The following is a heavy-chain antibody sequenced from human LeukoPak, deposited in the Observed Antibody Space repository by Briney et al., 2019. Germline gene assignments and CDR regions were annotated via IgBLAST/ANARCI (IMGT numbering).Heavy chain of an antibody. Sequence: SETLSLTCTVSGGSISSSSYYWSWIRQPPGKGLEWIGYIYNSGSANYNPSLKSRVTISEDMSINQFSLKLSSVTAADTAVYYCARAFRPYSSSWYDGAGAFDIWGQGTMVTVSS. V-gene: IGHV4-61*01. CDR3: ARAFRPYSSSWYDGAGAFDI. CDR2: IYNSGSA. CDR1: GGSISSSSYY. J-gene: IGHJ3*02. D-gene: IGHD6-13*01.